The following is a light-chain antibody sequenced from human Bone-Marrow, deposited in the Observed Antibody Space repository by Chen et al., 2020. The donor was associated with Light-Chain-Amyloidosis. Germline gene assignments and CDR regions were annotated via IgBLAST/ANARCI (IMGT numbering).Light chain of an antibody. CDR3: SSDTITNTLV. CDR2: EVT. J-gene: IGLJ1*01. CDR1: STDVGGDNH. V-gene: IGLV2-14*01. Sequence: SALTQPPSLSGPPGPSLTTPCSGTSTDVGGDNHVSWYQQHPDKAPKLMIYEVTNRPSWVPDRFSGSKSDNTASLSISGLQTEDEADYFCSSDTITNTLVFGSGTRVTVL.